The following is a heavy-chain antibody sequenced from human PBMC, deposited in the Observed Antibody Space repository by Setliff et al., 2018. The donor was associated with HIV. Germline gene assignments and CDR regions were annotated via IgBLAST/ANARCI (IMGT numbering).Heavy chain of an antibody. J-gene: IGHJ4*02. Sequence: ASVKVSCKISGFTLNELSIQWVRQAPAKGLEWMGGFDPEAGEIIYAQKFQGRVTITADKSTSTAYMELSSLRSEDTAVCYCAGSILTGYYTFGADYWGQGTLVTVSS. D-gene: IGHD3-9*01. CDR2: FDPEAGEI. CDR1: GFTLNELS. CDR3: AGSILTGYYTFGADY. V-gene: IGHV1-24*01.